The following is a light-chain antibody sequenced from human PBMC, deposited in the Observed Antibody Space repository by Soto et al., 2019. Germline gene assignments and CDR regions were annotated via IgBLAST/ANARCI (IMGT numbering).Light chain of an antibody. V-gene: IGLV2-14*01. CDR1: SSDVGGYNY. J-gene: IGLJ2*01. Sequence: SALTQPASVSGSPGQSITLSCTGTSSDVGGYNYVSWYQQYPGKAPKLIIYDVSNRPSGVSNRFSGSKSGNTASLTISGLQAEDEADYYCSSYTTSSTVVVFGGGTKLTVL. CDR3: SSYTTSSTVVV. CDR2: DVS.